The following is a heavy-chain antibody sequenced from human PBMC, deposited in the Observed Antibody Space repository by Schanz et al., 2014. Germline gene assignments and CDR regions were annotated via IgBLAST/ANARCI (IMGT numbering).Heavy chain of an antibody. V-gene: IGHV3-30*04. J-gene: IGHJ4*02. Sequence: VQLVESGGGLVKPGGSLRLSCEASGLTISSYTMTWVRQAPRKGLEWVAFISYDGSFEDYLDSVKGRFTISRDNSKNTLYLQMSSLRGEDTAVYYCAKDLEPQCGGDCPLTWGQGTLVTVS. CDR3: AKDLEPQCGGDCPLT. CDR2: ISYDGSFE. D-gene: IGHD2-21*02. CDR1: GLTISSYT.